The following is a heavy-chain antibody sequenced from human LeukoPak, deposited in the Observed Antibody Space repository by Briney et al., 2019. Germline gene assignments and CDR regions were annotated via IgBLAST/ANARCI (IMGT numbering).Heavy chain of an antibody. D-gene: IGHD2-2*01. V-gene: IGHV1-18*01. CDR1: GYAFTTFG. Sequence: ASVTVSFKASGYAFTTFGIMWVRQAPGQGREWMGWISTSKTFTRYAQKVQGRATLTTDPSTSTAYLELTSLTSDDTAVYFCARASDTSWPFDFWGQGTKVTVSS. CDR3: ARASDTSWPFDF. J-gene: IGHJ4*02. CDR2: ISTSKTFT.